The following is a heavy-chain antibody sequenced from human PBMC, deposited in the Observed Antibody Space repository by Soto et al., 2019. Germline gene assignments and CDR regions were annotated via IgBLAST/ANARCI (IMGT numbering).Heavy chain of an antibody. D-gene: IGHD6-13*01. Sequence: SGPTLVNPTQTLTLTCTFSGFSLSTSGMCVSWIRQPPGKALEWLALIGWDDDKYYSTSLKTRLTISKDTSKNQVVLTMTNMDPVDTATYYCARTPGIAAAGTRYYYYGMDVWGQGTTVTVSS. CDR2: IGWDDDK. CDR1: GFSLSTSGMC. CDR3: ARTPGIAAAGTRYYYYGMDV. J-gene: IGHJ6*02. V-gene: IGHV2-70*01.